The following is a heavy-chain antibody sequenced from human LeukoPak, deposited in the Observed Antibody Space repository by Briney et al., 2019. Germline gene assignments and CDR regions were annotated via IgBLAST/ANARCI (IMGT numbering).Heavy chain of an antibody. CDR2: TYYRSKWYN. D-gene: IGHD6-19*01. J-gene: IGHJ5*02. CDR1: GDSVSSNSAA. Sequence: SQTLSLTCAISGDSVSSNSAAWNWIRQSPSRGLEWLGRTYYRSKWYNDYAVSVKSRITMNPDTSKIQFSLQLNSVTPEDTAVYYCARHIAVAEENWFDPWGQGTLVTVSS. V-gene: IGHV6-1*01. CDR3: ARHIAVAEENWFDP.